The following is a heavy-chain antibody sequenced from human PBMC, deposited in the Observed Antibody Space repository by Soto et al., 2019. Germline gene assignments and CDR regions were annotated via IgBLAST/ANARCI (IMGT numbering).Heavy chain of an antibody. J-gene: IGHJ2*01. CDR2: ISGGGDRT. CDR1: GFTFINYA. Sequence: EVQLLESGGGLVQPGGSLRLSCVGSGFTFINYAMNWVRQTPGKGLEWDSGISGGGDRTFDADSVKGRFTISRDNFKNTVNLQMNSLRADDTAVYYCARKVLGSTSRPDWWYFDLWGRGTLVTVSS. CDR3: ARKVLGSTSRPDWWYFDL. V-gene: IGHV3-23*01. D-gene: IGHD2-2*01.